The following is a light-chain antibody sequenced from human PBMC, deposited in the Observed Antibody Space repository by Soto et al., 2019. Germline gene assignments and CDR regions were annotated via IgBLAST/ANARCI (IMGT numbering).Light chain of an antibody. CDR2: GAS. Sequence: ETVLTQSPATLSVSPGERVTLFCRASQSVSRNLAWHQQKPGQAPRLLIYGASSRATGIPDRFSGSGSGTDFTLTISRLEPEDFAVYYCQQYGSSPWTFGQGTKVDIK. CDR1: QSVSRN. V-gene: IGKV3-20*01. CDR3: QQYGSSPWT. J-gene: IGKJ1*01.